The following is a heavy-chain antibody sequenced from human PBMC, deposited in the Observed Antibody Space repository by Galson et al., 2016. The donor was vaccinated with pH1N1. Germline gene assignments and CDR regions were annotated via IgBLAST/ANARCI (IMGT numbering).Heavy chain of an antibody. CDR2: VHYSGST. J-gene: IGHJ3*02. D-gene: IGHD1-26*01. V-gene: IGHV4-31*03. CDR3: ARDYRELLGDGFDI. Sequence: TLSLTCTVSGGSISSGSSYWSWIRQHPGKGLEWLGYVHYSGSTYYNQSLKSRLTISVDTSKNQFSLKLRSVTAADTAVYYCARDYRELLGDGFDIWGQGTTVTVSA. CDR1: GGSISSGSSY.